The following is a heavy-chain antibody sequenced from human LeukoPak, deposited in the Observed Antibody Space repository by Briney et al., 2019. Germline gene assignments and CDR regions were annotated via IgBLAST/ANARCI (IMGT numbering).Heavy chain of an antibody. V-gene: IGHV3-33*01. J-gene: IGHJ4*02. D-gene: IGHD3-22*01. CDR1: GFTFSSYG. CDR2: IWYDGSNK. CDR3: ARADSSGYYYPLDY. Sequence: GGSLRLSCAASGFTFSSYGMHWVRQAPGKGLEWVAVIWYDGSNKYYADSVKGRFTISRDNSKNTLYLQMNSLRAEDTAVYYCARADSSGYYYPLDYWGQGTLVTVSS.